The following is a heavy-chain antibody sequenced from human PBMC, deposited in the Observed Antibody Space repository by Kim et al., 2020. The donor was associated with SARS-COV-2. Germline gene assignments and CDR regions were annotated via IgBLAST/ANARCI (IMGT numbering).Heavy chain of an antibody. CDR2: INHSGST. D-gene: IGHD3-10*01. V-gene: IGHV4-34*01. CDR3: ARDMYYYGSGSE. Sequence: SDTLSLTCAVYGGSFSGYYWSWIRQPPGKGLEWIGEINHSGSTNYNPSLKSRVTISVDTSKNQFSLKLSSVTAADTAVYYCARDMYYYGSGSEWGQGTL. J-gene: IGHJ4*02. CDR1: GGSFSGYY.